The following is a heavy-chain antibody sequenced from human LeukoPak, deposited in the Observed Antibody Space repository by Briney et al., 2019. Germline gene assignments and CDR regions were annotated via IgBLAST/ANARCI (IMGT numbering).Heavy chain of an antibody. Sequence: PGRSLRLSCAASGFTFSSYAMHWVRQAPGKGLEWVAVIWYGGSNKYYADSVKGRFTISRDNSKSTLYLQMNSLRAEDTAVYYCAKDGRNYVGAYYYMDVWGKGTTVTVSS. CDR2: IWYGGSNK. D-gene: IGHD1-7*01. CDR3: AKDGRNYVGAYYYMDV. J-gene: IGHJ6*03. CDR1: GFTFSSYA. V-gene: IGHV3-30*04.